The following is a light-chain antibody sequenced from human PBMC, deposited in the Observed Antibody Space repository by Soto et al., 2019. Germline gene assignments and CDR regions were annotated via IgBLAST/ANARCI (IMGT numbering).Light chain of an antibody. CDR1: QSVSTN. V-gene: IGKV3-15*01. CDR2: GAS. Sequence: EILMTQSPATLSVSPGERATLSCRASQSVSTNLAWYQQKPGQAPRLLIYGASTRATGIPARFSGSGSGTEFTLTISSLQSEDFTVYYCQQYNNWPQWTFGQGIKVEIK. J-gene: IGKJ1*01. CDR3: QQYNNWPQWT.